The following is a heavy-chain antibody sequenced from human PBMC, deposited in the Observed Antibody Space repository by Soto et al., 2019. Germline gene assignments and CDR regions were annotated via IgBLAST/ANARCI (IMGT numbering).Heavy chain of an antibody. CDR2: IYYSGST. CDR3: AVGGGGTRY. Sequence: SETLSLTCTVSGGSISSSSYYWGWIRQPPGKGLEWIGSIYYSGSTYYNPSLKSRVTISVDTSKNQFSLKLSSVTAADTAVNYCAVGGGGTRYWGQGTQVTVSS. CDR1: GGSISSSSYY. V-gene: IGHV4-39*01. J-gene: IGHJ4*02. D-gene: IGHD2-15*01.